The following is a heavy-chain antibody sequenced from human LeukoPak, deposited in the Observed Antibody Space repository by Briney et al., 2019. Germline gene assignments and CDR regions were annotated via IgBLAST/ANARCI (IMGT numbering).Heavy chain of an antibody. CDR1: GGSFSGYY. V-gene: IGHV4-34*01. Sequence: SETLSLTCAVYGGSFSGYYWSWIRQPPGKGLEWIGEINHSGSTNYNPSLKSRVTISVDTSKNQFSLKLSSVTAADTAVYYCARHVSTGLFGYWGQGTLVTVSS. J-gene: IGHJ4*02. D-gene: IGHD1-1*01. CDR3: ARHVSTGLFGY. CDR2: INHSGST.